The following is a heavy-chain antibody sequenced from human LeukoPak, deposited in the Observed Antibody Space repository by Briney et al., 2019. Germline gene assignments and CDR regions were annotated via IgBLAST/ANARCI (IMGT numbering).Heavy chain of an antibody. D-gene: IGHD6-13*01. J-gene: IGHJ6*03. Sequence: GESLKISCKGSGYSFTSYWIVWVRQMPGKGLEWMGIIYPGDSESRYSPSLQGQVTISADKSISTAYLQWNSLKASDTAMYYCARRATVGKESYYYHYMDVWGKGTTVTVSS. CDR2: IYPGDSES. CDR1: GYSFTSYW. CDR3: ARRATVGKESYYYHYMDV. V-gene: IGHV5-51*01.